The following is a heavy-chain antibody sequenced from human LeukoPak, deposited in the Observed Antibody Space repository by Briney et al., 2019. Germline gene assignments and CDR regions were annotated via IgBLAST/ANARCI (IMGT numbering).Heavy chain of an antibody. J-gene: IGHJ4*02. D-gene: IGHD1-26*01. V-gene: IGHV1-2*02. CDR1: GYTFTGYY. Sequence: EASVKVSCKASGYTFTGYYMHWVRQAPGQGLEWMGWINPNSGGTNYAQKFQGRVTMTRDTSISTAYMELSRLRSDDTAVYYCASSDIGSYHPYHFDYWGQGTLVTVSS. CDR2: INPNSGGT. CDR3: ASSDIGSYHPYHFDY.